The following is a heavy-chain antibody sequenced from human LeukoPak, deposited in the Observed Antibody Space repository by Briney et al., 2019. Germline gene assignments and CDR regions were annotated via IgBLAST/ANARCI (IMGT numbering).Heavy chain of an antibody. CDR2: IYHSGST. J-gene: IGHJ5*02. D-gene: IGHD4-17*01. CDR1: GGSISSGGYS. CDR3: AKDTFDYGDYVDNWFDP. Sequence: SQTLSLTCAVSGGSISSGGYSWSWIRQPPGKGLEWIGYIYHSGSTYYNPSLKSRVTISVDRSKNQFSLKLSSVTAEDTAVYYCAKDTFDYGDYVDNWFDPWGQGTLVTVSS. V-gene: IGHV4-30-2*01.